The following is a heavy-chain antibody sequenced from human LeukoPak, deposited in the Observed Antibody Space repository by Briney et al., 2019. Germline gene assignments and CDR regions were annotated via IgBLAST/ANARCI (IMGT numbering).Heavy chain of an antibody. J-gene: IGHJ4*02. CDR1: GFTFSTYA. Sequence: GGSLRLSCAAAGFTFSTYAMSWVRQAPGKGLEWVSSISGSGGSTYYADSVKGRFTISRDNSKNTLSLQMNSLRAEDTAVYYCAKAYFYDFWSGYWWGQGTLVTVSS. CDR3: AKAYFYDFWSGYW. CDR2: ISGSGGST. D-gene: IGHD3-3*01. V-gene: IGHV3-23*01.